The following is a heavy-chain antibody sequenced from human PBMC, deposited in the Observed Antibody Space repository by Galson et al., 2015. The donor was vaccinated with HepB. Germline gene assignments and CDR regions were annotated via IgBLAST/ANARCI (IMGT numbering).Heavy chain of an antibody. CDR1: GFSLSTSGMC. CDR2: IDWDDDK. CDR3: ARIRIVGAYFDY. J-gene: IGHJ4*02. V-gene: IGHV2-70*11. D-gene: IGHD1-26*01. Sequence: PALVKPTQTLALPCTFSGFSLSTSGMCVSWIRQPPGKALEWLARIDWDDDKYYSTSLKTRLTISKDTSKNQVVLTMTNMDPVDTATYYCARIRIVGAYFDYWGQGTLVTVSS.